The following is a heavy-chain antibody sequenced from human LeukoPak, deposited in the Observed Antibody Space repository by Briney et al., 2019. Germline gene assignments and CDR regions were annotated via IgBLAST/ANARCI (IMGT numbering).Heavy chain of an antibody. D-gene: IGHD3-9*01. Sequence: ASVRVSCKASGYTFTSYGISWVRQAPGQGLEWMGWISAYNGNTNYAQKLQGRVTMTTDTSTSTAYMELRSLRSDDTAVYYCARSDFDILTGYYIFDYWGQGTLVTVSS. CDR3: ARSDFDILTGYYIFDY. J-gene: IGHJ4*02. CDR1: GYTFTSYG. V-gene: IGHV1-18*01. CDR2: ISAYNGNT.